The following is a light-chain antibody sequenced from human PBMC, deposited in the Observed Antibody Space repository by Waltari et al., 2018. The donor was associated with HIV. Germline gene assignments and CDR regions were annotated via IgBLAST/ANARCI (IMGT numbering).Light chain of an antibody. CDR1: SSNTGNNY. Sequence: QSVLTQPPSVSAAPGQKVTISCSGSSSNTGNNYVSWYQQLPGTAPKLLIYDNNHRPSGIPDRYSGSKSGTSATLGITGLQTGDEADYYCGTWDSSLSARVFGGGTKVTVL. CDR3: GTWDSSLSARV. J-gene: IGLJ3*02. CDR2: DNN. V-gene: IGLV1-51*01.